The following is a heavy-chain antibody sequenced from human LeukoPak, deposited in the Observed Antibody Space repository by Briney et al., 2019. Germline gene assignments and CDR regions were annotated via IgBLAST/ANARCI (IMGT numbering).Heavy chain of an antibody. CDR3: ARDPSMDV. J-gene: IGHJ6*02. CDR2: ISYDGSNK. CDR1: GFTFSSYG. V-gene: IGHV3-30*03. Sequence: GGSLRLSCAASGFTFSSYGMHRVRQAPGKGLEWVAIISYDGSNKYYADSLKGRFTISRDNSKNTLSLQMNSLRAEDTAVYYCARDPSMDVWGQGTTVTVSS.